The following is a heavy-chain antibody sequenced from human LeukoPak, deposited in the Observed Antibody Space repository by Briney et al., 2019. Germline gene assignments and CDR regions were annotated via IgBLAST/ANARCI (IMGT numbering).Heavy chain of an antibody. Sequence: GGSLRLSCAASGFTFSSYSMNWVRQAPGKGLEWVSSISSSSSYIYYADSVKGRFTISRDNAKNSLCLQMNSLRAEDTAVYYCARDVHTWNDPPGTSGRAYWGQGTLVTVSS. CDR3: ARDVHTWNDPPGTSGRAY. J-gene: IGHJ4*02. CDR2: ISSSSSYI. D-gene: IGHD1-1*01. CDR1: GFTFSSYS. V-gene: IGHV3-21*01.